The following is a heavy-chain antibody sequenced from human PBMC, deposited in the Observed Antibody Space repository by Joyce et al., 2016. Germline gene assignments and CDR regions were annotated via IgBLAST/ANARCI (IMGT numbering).Heavy chain of an antibody. V-gene: IGHV3-7*03. J-gene: IGHJ4*02. CDR2: MKYDGTEE. Sequence: EVQLVESGGGLVQPGGSLRLSCVASGVTFSRDFMSWVRQAQGKGPEWVANMKYDGTEEDYVDSVKGRFTISRDNAKNSLYLQMNSLRVEDTAVYYCVRDDNTALYYFDSWGQGTPVIVSS. CDR1: GVTFSRDF. CDR3: VRDDNTALYYFDS. D-gene: IGHD2-21*02.